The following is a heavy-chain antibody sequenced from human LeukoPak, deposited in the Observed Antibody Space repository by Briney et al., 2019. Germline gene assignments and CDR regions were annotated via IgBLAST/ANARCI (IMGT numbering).Heavy chain of an antibody. Sequence: PGGSLRLSCAASGFTFDSYSMTWVRQAPGKGLEWISSITTRSDYTYYTDSVEGRFTISRDDAKNSLYLQMNSLRVEDTAVYYCARDLGVEVVVAALDYWGQGTLVTVSS. D-gene: IGHD2-15*01. CDR3: ARDLGVEVVVAALDY. V-gene: IGHV3-21*01. J-gene: IGHJ4*02. CDR2: ITTRSDYT. CDR1: GFTFDSYS.